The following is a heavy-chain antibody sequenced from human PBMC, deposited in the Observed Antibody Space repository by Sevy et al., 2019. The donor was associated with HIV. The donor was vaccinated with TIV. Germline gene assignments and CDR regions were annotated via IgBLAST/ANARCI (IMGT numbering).Heavy chain of an antibody. CDR3: ARTPSPLNYYDSSGYPDY. J-gene: IGHJ4*02. Sequence: SETLSLTCAVYGGSFSGYYWSWIRQPPGKGLEWIGEINHSGSTNYNPSLKSRVTISVDTSQNQFSLKLSSVTAADTAVYYCARTPSPLNYYDSSGYPDYWGQGTLVTVSS. V-gene: IGHV4-34*01. CDR2: INHSGST. D-gene: IGHD3-22*01. CDR1: GGSFSGYY.